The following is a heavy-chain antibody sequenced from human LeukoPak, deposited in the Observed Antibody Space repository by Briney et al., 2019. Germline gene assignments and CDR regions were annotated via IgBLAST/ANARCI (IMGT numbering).Heavy chain of an antibody. D-gene: IGHD3-10*01. CDR1: GFTFRSYS. CDR3: AVAYYYGSGDAFDI. CDR2: INSDSNYI. J-gene: IGHJ3*02. Sequence: GGSLRLSCAASGFTFRSYSMNWVRQAPGKGLEWVSSINSDSNYIYYADSVQGRFTISRDNAKNSLYLQMNSLRAEDTAVYYCAVAYYYGSGDAFDIWGQGTKVTVSS. V-gene: IGHV3-21*01.